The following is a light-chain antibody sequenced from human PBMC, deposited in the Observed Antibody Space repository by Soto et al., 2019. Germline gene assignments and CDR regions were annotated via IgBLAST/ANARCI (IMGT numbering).Light chain of an antibody. CDR3: QQYNSYSWT. CDR1: QRISSW. J-gene: IGKJ1*01. Sequence: DIQMTQSPSTLSASVGDRVTITCRASQRISSWLAWYQQKPGKAPKLLIYKASSLESGVPSRFSGSGSGTEFTLTISSLQPDDFSTYYCQQYNSYSWTFGQGTQVEIK. CDR2: KAS. V-gene: IGKV1-5*03.